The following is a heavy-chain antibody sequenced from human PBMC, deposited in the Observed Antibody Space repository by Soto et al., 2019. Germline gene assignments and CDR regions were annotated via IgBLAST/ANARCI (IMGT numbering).Heavy chain of an antibody. CDR2: ISGSGGST. Sequence: EVQLLESGGGLVQPGGSLRLSCAASGFTFSSYAMSWVRQAPGKGLEWVSAISGSGGSTYYADSVKGRFTISRDNSKNTLYLKMNSLRDEDTAVYYCAKYYTPPHYYYYGMDVWGQGTTVTVSS. CDR3: AKYYTPPHYYYYGMDV. V-gene: IGHV3-23*01. J-gene: IGHJ6*02. CDR1: GFTFSSYA. D-gene: IGHD3-3*01.